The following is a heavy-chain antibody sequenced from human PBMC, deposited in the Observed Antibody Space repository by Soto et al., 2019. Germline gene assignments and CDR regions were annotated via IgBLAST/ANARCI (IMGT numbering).Heavy chain of an antibody. CDR2: ISYDGSNK. J-gene: IGHJ3*02. CDR3: ASHAFDI. V-gene: IGHV3-30-3*01. Sequence: QVQLVESGGGVVQPGRSLRLSCAASGFTFSSYAMHWVRQTPGKGLEWVAVISYDGSNKYYADSVKGRFTIARDNSKNTLYLQMNSLRAEDTAVYYCASHAFDIWGQGTMVTVSS. CDR1: GFTFSSYA.